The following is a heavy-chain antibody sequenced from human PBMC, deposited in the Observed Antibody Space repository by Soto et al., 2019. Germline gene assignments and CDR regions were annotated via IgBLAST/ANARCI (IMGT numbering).Heavy chain of an antibody. J-gene: IGHJ4*02. V-gene: IGHV3-64D*08. CDR1: GFDFSNYA. Sequence: PGGSLRLSCSASGFDFSNYAMHWVRQAPEKELEYLSTISSNGGNTYYAGSVKGRFTIFRDNSKNTLYLQMSSLRAEDTAVYYCVKDRKWELLVGYFDYWGQGTLVTVSS. CDR3: VKDRKWELLVGYFDY. D-gene: IGHD1-26*01. CDR2: ISSNGGNT.